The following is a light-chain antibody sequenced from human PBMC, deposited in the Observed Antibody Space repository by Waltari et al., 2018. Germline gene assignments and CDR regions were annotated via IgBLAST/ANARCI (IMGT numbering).Light chain of an antibody. J-gene: IGKJ3*01. Sequence: EIVLTQSPGTLSLSPGERAALSCRASQNVRNRDVAWYQHKPGQAPRLVIYGASSRATGIPDRFSGSGSGTDFTLTISRLEPEDFAVYYCQQYGNSPLTFGPGTKVDIK. CDR2: GAS. CDR3: QQYGNSPLT. CDR1: QNVRNRD. V-gene: IGKV3-20*01.